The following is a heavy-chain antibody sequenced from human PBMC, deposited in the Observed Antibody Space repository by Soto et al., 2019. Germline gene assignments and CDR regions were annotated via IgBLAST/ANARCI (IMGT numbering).Heavy chain of an antibody. Sequence: SETLSLTCTVSGGSISSGDYYWSWIRQPPGKGLEWIGYIYYSGSTYYNPSLKSRVTISVDTSKNQFSLKLSSVTAADTAVYYCASPSSDGLYAFDIWGQGTMVTVSS. D-gene: IGHD3-16*01. J-gene: IGHJ3*02. CDR1: GGSISSGDYY. CDR2: IYYSGST. CDR3: ASPSSDGLYAFDI. V-gene: IGHV4-30-4*01.